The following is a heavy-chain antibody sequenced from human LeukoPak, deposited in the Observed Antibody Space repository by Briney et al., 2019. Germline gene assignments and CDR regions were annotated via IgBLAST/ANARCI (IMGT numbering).Heavy chain of an antibody. Sequence: GGSLRLSCAASGFTFSSYWMSWARQAPGKGLEWVANIKQDGSEKYYVDSVKGRFTISRDNAKNSLYLQMNSLRAEDTAVYYCASSSGFSSSFDYWGQGTLVTVSS. D-gene: IGHD3-22*01. V-gene: IGHV3-7*01. CDR2: IKQDGSEK. J-gene: IGHJ4*02. CDR1: GFTFSSYW. CDR3: ASSSGFSSSFDY.